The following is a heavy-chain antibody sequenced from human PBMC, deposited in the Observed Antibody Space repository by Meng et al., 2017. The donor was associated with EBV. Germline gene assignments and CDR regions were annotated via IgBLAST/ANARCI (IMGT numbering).Heavy chain of an antibody. D-gene: IGHD2-2*01. V-gene: IGHV4-61*01. CDR1: AASVSGGTFH. J-gene: IGHJ4*02. CDR2: IYAGGTT. CDR3: AKSSSSTPGVVDS. Sequence: VQLQGSGPGLVQPSETLSLPCTVSAASVSGGTFHWSWIRQPPGKELQWIGYIYAGGTTIYNPSLKSRVTIFLDTSRNQFSLGLRSVTTADTAVYYCAKSSSSTPGVVDSWGQGTLVTVPS.